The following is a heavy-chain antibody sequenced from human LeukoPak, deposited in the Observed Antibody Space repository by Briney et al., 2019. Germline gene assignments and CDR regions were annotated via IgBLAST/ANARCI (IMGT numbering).Heavy chain of an antibody. CDR1: GGSISSSSYS. V-gene: IGHV4-39*01. CDR3: AGYSLSNDAFDI. D-gene: IGHD2-15*01. J-gene: IGHJ3*02. Sequence: TPSETLSLTCTVSGGSISSSSYSWGWIRQPPGKGLEWIGSIYYSGSTYYNPSLKSRVTISVDTSKNQFSLKLSSVTAADTAVYYCAGYSLSNDAFDIWGQGTMVTVSS. CDR2: IYYSGST.